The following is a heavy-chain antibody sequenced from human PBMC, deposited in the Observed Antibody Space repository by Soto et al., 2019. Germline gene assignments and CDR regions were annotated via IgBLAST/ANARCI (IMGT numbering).Heavy chain of an antibody. CDR3: AKTITTFGGSSTGRGALLDY. CDR1: GFTFSAFG. J-gene: IGHJ4*02. CDR2: ISNDGNHE. D-gene: IGHD3-3*01. V-gene: IGHV3-30*18. Sequence: ESVGGVVQPGRSLRLSCAASGFTFSAFGMHWVRQAPGKGLEWVAVISNDGNHEYYADSVKGRFSISRDNSKNTFYLQMNSLSSEDTAVYFCAKTITTFGGSSTGRGALLDYWGQGILVTVSS.